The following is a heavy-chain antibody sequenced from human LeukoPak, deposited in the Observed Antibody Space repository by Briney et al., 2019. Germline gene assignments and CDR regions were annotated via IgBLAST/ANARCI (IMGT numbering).Heavy chain of an antibody. CDR3: ARDNSRIVGAPSFDY. V-gene: IGHV4-38-2*02. D-gene: IGHD1-26*01. CDR2: IYHSGST. CDR1: VYPFSMVYT. Sequence: SETLPLPCPFSVYPFSMVYTGGGTGHPPGKGRDGLGSIYHSGSTYYNPSLKSRVTISVDTSKNQFSLKLSSVTAADTAVYYCARDNSRIVGAPSFDYWGQGTLVTVSS. J-gene: IGHJ4*02.